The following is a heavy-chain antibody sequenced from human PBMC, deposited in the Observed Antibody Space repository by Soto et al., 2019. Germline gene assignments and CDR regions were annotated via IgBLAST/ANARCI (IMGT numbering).Heavy chain of an antibody. Sequence: QVQLVESGGGVVQPGRSLRLSCGASGFTFNNFGMHWVRQAPGKGLEWVAVIWYDGSKEYYVVSVKGRFTISRDNSENPLYLQMNDVTVEDTAMYFCARYADPYGDHAWKTGLRNNWFDTWGQGVLVTVSS. CDR1: GFTFNNFG. CDR3: ARYADPYGDHAWKTGLRNNWFDT. J-gene: IGHJ5*02. CDR2: IWYDGSKE. D-gene: IGHD4-17*01. V-gene: IGHV3-33*01.